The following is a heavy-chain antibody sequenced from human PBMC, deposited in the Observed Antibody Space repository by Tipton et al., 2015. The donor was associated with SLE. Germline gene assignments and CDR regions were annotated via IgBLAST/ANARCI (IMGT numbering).Heavy chain of an antibody. Sequence: SLRLSCAASGFTFSVYAMHWVRQAPGKGLEWVAATSYDGSNKYYPDSVKGRFTISRDNTKNSVYLQLNSLRAEDTAVYYCARSYFHDSSPDYWGQGTLVTVSS. J-gene: IGHJ4*02. D-gene: IGHD3-22*01. CDR2: TSYDGSNK. CDR3: ARSYFHDSSPDY. CDR1: GFTFSVYA. V-gene: IGHV3-30*04.